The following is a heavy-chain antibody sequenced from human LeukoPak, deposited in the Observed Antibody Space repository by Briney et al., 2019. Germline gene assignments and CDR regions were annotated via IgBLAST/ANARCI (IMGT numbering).Heavy chain of an antibody. CDR2: MNPNSGNT. Sequence: ASVKASCKASGYTFTSYDINWVRQATGQGLEWMGWMNPNSGNTGYAQKFQGRVTITRNTSISTAYMELSSLRSEDTAVYYCARGGLTLYYYYYYMDVWGKGTTVTVSS. V-gene: IGHV1-8*03. CDR1: GYTFTSYD. D-gene: IGHD3-9*01. CDR3: ARGGLTLYYYYYYMDV. J-gene: IGHJ6*03.